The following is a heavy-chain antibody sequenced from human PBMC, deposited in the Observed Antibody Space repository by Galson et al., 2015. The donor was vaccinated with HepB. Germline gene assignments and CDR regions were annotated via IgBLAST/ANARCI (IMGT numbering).Heavy chain of an antibody. J-gene: IGHJ5*01. CDR2: ISSSSSYI. CDR1: GFTFSSYS. V-gene: IGHV3-21*01. D-gene: IGHD3-22*01. CDR3: ARKTFYYDNMKGWFDS. Sequence: SLRLSCAASGFTFSSYSMNWVRQAPGKGLEWVSSISSSSSYIYYADSVKGRFTISRDNADNSLYLQMNSLRVEDTAVYYCARKTFYYDNMKGWFDSWGQGTLVTVSS.